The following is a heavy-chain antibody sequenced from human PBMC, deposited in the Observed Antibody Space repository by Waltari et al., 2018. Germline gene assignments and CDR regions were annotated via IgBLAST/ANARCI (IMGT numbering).Heavy chain of an antibody. CDR1: GGSVISGGYY. CDR3: ARGQDSYDSSGYSGEAFDI. V-gene: IGHV4-31*01. CDR2: IYYSGSN. Sequence: QVQLQESGPGLVKPSQTLSLTCTVSGGSVISGGYYWSWIRQPPGKGLEWIGYIYYSGSNYYNPSFKSLVTLSVETSKNQCSLKLSSGTAADTAVYYLARGQDSYDSSGYSGEAFDIWGQGTMVTVSS. D-gene: IGHD3-22*01. J-gene: IGHJ3*02.